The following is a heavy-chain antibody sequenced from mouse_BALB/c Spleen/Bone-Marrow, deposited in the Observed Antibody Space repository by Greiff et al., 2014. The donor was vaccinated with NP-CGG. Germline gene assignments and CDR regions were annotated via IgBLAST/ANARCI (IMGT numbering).Heavy chain of an antibody. CDR1: GYTFTSFV. CDR2: INPYNDGT. V-gene: IGHV1-14*01. J-gene: IGHJ3*01. CDR3: GRREAVTWFAY. Sequence: EVQGVESGPDLVKPGASVKMSCKASGYTFTSFVMHWVKQKPGQGLEWIGYINPYNDGTKYNEKFKDKATLSSDKSSSTAYMKLSSLTSEDSAVYYCGRREAVTWFAYWGQGTLVTVSA. D-gene: IGHD2-13*01.